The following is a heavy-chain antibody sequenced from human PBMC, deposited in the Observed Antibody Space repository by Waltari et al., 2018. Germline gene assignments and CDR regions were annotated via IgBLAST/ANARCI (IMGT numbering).Heavy chain of an antibody. J-gene: IGHJ4*02. CDR3: AREGDSSGVVY. D-gene: IGHD3-22*01. CDR2: IYYSGST. CDR1: GGSISSGGYY. Sequence: QVQLQESGPGLVKPSQTLSLTCTVSGGSISSGGYYWSWIRQHPGKGLEWIGYIYYSGSTYYIPSLNSRVTISVDTSKNQFSLRLSSVTAADTAVYYCAREGDSSGVVYWGQGTLVTVSS. V-gene: IGHV4-31*03.